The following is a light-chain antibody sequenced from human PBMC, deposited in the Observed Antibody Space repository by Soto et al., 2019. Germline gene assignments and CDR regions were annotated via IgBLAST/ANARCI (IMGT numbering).Light chain of an antibody. CDR3: QQYDKFPLT. J-gene: IGKJ4*01. V-gene: IGKV1-33*01. Sequence: DIQMTQSPSSLAASVGDRVTITCQASQDITKYLSWYQQKPGTAPKVLISDASNLQSGVPSRFSGSGSGTDFTFTISSLQPEDVATYYCQQYDKFPLTFGGGTKVDIK. CDR2: DAS. CDR1: QDITKY.